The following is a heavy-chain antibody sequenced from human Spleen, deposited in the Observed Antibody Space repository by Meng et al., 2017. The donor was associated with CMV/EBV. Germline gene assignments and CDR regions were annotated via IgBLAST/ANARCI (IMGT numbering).Heavy chain of an antibody. Sequence: FGNYAFVCVRQAPGKGLEWVAVVSYDGTNKYYADSVKGRFTISRDNSRNTVYLQLHGLSAEDTAVYYCARDKGRGIVVVPAATGFDNWGQGTLVTVSS. D-gene: IGHD2-2*01. CDR2: VSYDGTNK. V-gene: IGHV3-30-3*01. CDR3: ARDKGRGIVVVPAATGFDN. J-gene: IGHJ4*02. CDR1: FGNYA.